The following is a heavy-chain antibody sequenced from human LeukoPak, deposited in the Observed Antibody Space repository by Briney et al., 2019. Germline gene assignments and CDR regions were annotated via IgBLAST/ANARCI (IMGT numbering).Heavy chain of an antibody. J-gene: IGHJ4*02. CDR3: ARDRGWRSGGYYLYYFDF. D-gene: IGHD3-22*01. CDR2: IKGDGSEK. Sequence: PWGSLRLSCAASGFTFSGYFMSWVRQAPGEGLEWVASIKGDGSEKYYVDSVKGRFTISRDNAKNSLYLQMNSLRAEDTAVYFCARDRGWRSGGYYLYYFDFWGQGTLVTVSS. CDR1: GFTFSGYF. V-gene: IGHV3-7*01.